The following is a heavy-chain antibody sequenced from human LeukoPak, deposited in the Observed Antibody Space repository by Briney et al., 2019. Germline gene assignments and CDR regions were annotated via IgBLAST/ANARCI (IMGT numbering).Heavy chain of an antibody. Sequence: GGSLRLSCAASGFTFSSYSMNWVRQAPGKGLEWVSSISSSSSYIYYADSVKGRFTISRDNAKNSPYLQMNSLRAEDTAVYYCAKGVVVPADPFDYWGQGTLVTVSS. CDR1: GFTFSSYS. V-gene: IGHV3-21*01. CDR3: AKGVVVPADPFDY. J-gene: IGHJ4*02. D-gene: IGHD2-2*01. CDR2: ISSSSSYI.